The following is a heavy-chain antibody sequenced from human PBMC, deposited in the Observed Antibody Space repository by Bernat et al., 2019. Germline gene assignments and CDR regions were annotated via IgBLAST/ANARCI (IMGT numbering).Heavy chain of an antibody. D-gene: IGHD3-10*01. CDR3: ARRHGSVSHYYYYYYYGMDV. Sequence: QLQLQESGPGLVKPSETLSLTCTVSGGSISSSSYYWGWIRQPPGKGLEWIGSIYYSGSTYYNPSLKSRVTISVDTSKNQSSLKLSSVTAADTAVYYCARRHGSVSHYYYYYYYGMDVWGQGTTVTVSS. CDR1: GGSISSSSYY. J-gene: IGHJ6*02. CDR2: IYYSGST. V-gene: IGHV4-39*01.